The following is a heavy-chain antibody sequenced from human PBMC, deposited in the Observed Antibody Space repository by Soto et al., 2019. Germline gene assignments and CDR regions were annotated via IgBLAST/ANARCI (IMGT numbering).Heavy chain of an antibody. CDR3: ARHSGYSSGWYHQAYFDY. Sequence: SETLSLTCTVSGGSISSSSYYWGWIPQPPGKGLEWIGSIYYSGSTYYNPSLKSPVTISVDTSRNQFSLKLSSVTAADTAVYYCARHSGYSSGWYHQAYFDYWGQGTLVTVSS. CDR1: GGSISSSSYY. V-gene: IGHV4-39*01. D-gene: IGHD6-19*01. CDR2: IYYSGST. J-gene: IGHJ4*02.